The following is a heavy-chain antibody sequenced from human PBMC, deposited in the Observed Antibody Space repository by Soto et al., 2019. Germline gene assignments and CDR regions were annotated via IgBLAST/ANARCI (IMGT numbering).Heavy chain of an antibody. Sequence: SETLSLTCNMSGGSYSISTYSWSWIRQPPGKALQWIGFIYQSGVTSYNPSLASRVSISLDRSNNQCSLKLKSVTAADTAVYFCAGMPYTSGLRFDPWGPGTLVTVSS. J-gene: IGHJ5*02. CDR3: AGMPYTSGLRFDP. CDR1: GGSYSISTYS. V-gene: IGHV4-30-2*01. D-gene: IGHD6-19*01. CDR2: IYQSGVT.